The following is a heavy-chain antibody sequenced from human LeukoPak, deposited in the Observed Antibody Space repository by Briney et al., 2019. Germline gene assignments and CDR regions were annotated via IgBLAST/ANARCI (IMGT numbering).Heavy chain of an antibody. Sequence: ASVKVSCKASGYTFTNFGISWVRQAPGQGLEWMGWISPYNGNTDYPQKVQGRVTMTTDTSTSTAYMELRSLRLDDTAVYYCARDRLRGYSSGWYMNAFDIWGQGTMVTVSS. CDR3: ARDRLRGYSSGWYMNAFDI. V-gene: IGHV1-18*01. J-gene: IGHJ3*02. CDR1: GYTFTNFG. CDR2: ISPYNGNT. D-gene: IGHD6-19*01.